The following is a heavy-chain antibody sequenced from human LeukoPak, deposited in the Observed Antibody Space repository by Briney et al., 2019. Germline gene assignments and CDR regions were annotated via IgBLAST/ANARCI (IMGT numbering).Heavy chain of an antibody. D-gene: IGHD6-13*01. CDR3: AKGALGGAVGSSWYPSQPFDY. CDR2: ISGSGGST. Sequence: GGSLRLSCAASGFTFSSYAMSWVRQAPGKGLEWVSAISGSGGSTYYADSVKGRFTISRDNSKNTLYLQMNSLRAEDTAVYYCAKGALGGAVGSSWYPSQPFDYWGQGTLVTVSS. J-gene: IGHJ4*02. V-gene: IGHV3-23*01. CDR1: GFTFSSYA.